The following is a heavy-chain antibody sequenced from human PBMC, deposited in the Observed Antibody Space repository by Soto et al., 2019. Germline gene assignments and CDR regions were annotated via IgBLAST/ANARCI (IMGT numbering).Heavy chain of an antibody. CDR2: IWYDGSNK. CDR1: GFTFSSYG. J-gene: IGHJ6*02. CDR3: ARLSARLYSGYDYRTYYYYGMDV. D-gene: IGHD5-12*01. Sequence: PGGSLRLSCAASGFTFSSYGMHWVRQAPGKGLEWVAVIWYDGSNKYYADSVKGRFTISRDNSKNTLYLQMNSLRAEDTAVYYCARLSARLYSGYDYRTYYYYGMDVWGQGTTVTVSS. V-gene: IGHV3-33*01.